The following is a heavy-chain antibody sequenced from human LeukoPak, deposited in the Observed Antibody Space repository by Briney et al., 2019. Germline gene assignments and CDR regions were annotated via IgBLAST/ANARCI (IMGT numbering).Heavy chain of an antibody. D-gene: IGHD5-18*01. Sequence: PSETLSLTCAVSGGSISSGGYSWSWIRQPPGKGLEWIGYIYHSGSTYYNPSLKSRVTISVGRSKNQFSLKLSSVTAADTAVYYCATYTGYSYGFTYWGQGTLVTVSS. CDR2: IYHSGST. CDR3: ATYTGYSYGFTY. J-gene: IGHJ4*02. V-gene: IGHV4-30-2*01. CDR1: GGSISSGGYS.